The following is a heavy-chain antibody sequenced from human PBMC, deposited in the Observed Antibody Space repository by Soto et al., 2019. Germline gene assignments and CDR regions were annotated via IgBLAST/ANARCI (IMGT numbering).Heavy chain of an antibody. CDR3: ARYITAAAGTDAFDI. CDR2: ISYDGSNK. D-gene: IGHD6-13*01. V-gene: IGHV3-30*03. J-gene: IGHJ3*02. CDR1: GFTFSSYG. Sequence: GGSLRLSCAASGFTFSSYGMHWVRQAPGKGLEWVAVISYDGSNKYYADSVKGRFTISRDNSKNTLYLQMNSLRAEDTAVYYCARYITAAAGTDAFDIWGQGTMVTVSS.